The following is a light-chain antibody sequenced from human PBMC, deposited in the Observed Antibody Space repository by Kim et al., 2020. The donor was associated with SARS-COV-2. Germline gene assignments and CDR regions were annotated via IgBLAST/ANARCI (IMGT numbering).Light chain of an antibody. J-gene: IGKJ5*01. Sequence: DIQMTQSPSSLSASVGDSATITCRASQSISTHVHWYQQKPGKAPKLLIYAASTLEDGVPSRFVGGGSGTDFTLTIYSLQPEDFATYFCQQTYSSLHITFGQGTRLVIK. V-gene: IGKV1-39*01. CDR2: AAS. CDR1: QSISTH. CDR3: QQTYSSLHIT.